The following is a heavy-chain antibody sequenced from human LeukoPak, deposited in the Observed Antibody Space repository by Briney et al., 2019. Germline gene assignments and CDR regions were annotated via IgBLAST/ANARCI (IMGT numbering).Heavy chain of an antibody. V-gene: IGHV4-34*01. CDR1: GGSFSGYY. D-gene: IGHD6-6*01. CDR2: INHSGST. CDR3: ARRPQQQLALNSTFDY. Sequence: SETLFLTCAVYGGSFSGYYWSWIRQPPGKGLEWIGEINHSGSTNYNPSLKSRVTISVDTSKNQFSLKLSSVTAADTAVYYCARRPQQQLALNSTFDYWGQGTLVTVSS. J-gene: IGHJ4*02.